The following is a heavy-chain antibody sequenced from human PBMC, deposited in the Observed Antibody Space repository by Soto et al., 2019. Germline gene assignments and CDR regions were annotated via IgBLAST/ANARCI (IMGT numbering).Heavy chain of an antibody. Sequence: PGGSLRLSCTASGFTFGDYAMSWFRQAPGKGLEWVGFIRSKAYGGTTEYAASVKGRFTISRDDSKSIAYLQMNSLKTEDTAVYYCTSGSLTLRADFDYWGQGTLVTVSS. CDR3: TSGSLTLRADFDY. J-gene: IGHJ4*02. V-gene: IGHV3-49*03. CDR1: GFTFGDYA. CDR2: IRSKAYGGTT.